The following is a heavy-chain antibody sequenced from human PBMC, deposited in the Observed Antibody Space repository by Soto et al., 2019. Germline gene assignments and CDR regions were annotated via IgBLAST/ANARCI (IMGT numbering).Heavy chain of an antibody. D-gene: IGHD6-13*01. V-gene: IGHV1-18*01. CDR1: GYTFTSYG. Sequence: QVQLVQSGAEVKKPGASVKVSCKASGYTFTSYGASWVRQAPGQGLEWMGWISTYNGNTDYAQNPLGRDTFTTNTTTTKGHLEVRSRRTCDTAVYYRARGDRSRSETVLDHWGQGTLVTVSS. J-gene: IGHJ4*02. CDR2: ISTYNGNT. CDR3: ARGDRSRSETVLDH.